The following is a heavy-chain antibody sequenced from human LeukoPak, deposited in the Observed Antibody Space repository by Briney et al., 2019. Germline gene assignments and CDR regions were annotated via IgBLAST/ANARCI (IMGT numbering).Heavy chain of an antibody. D-gene: IGHD3-16*02. CDR2: ISSSSSTI. CDR1: GFTFSSYS. Sequence: GGSLRLSCAASGFTFSSYSKNWVRQAPGKGLEWVSYISSSSSTIYYADSAKGRFTISRDNSKNTLYLEMNSLRAEDTAVFYCAKDGVILAPGIYWYMDVWGRGTTVTVSS. V-gene: IGHV3-48*01. J-gene: IGHJ6*03. CDR3: AKDGVILAPGIYWYMDV.